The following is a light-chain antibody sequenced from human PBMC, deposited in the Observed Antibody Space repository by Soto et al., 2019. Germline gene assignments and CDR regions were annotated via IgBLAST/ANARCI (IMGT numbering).Light chain of an antibody. Sequence: DIQMTQXPSXLSASVGDRVTITXRAXQGXXXXLGWYQQKPGKAPQRLIYAASSLHSGVPSRFSGSXSXXXFTLTISSLQPEDFATYYCLQYNSYPWTFGQGTKVEXK. CDR3: LQYNSYPWT. CDR1: QGXXXX. J-gene: IGKJ1*01. CDR2: AAS. V-gene: IGKV1-17*01.